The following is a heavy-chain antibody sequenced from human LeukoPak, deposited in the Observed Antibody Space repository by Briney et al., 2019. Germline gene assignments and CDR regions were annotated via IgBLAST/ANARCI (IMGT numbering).Heavy chain of an antibody. V-gene: IGHV3-11*01. CDR1: GFTFSDYY. CDR3: AKDSQSTWIPLWSGLFDY. Sequence: YPGGSLRLSCAASGFTFSDYYMSGIGQPPGRGVDGVAYISSICRMQHYQDSVKGPFPISRDNAKTSLYLQMNRLRAEDTALYYCAKDSQSTWIPLWSGLFDYWGQGTLVTVSS. J-gene: IGHJ4*02. D-gene: IGHD5-18*01. CDR2: ISSICRMQ.